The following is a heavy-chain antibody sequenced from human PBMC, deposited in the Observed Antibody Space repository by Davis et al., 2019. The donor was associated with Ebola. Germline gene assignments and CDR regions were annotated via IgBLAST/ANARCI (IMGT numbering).Heavy chain of an antibody. CDR1: GYTFTGYY. CDR2: INPNSGGT. CDR3: ARDPSQEDYGDYAPGLFV. D-gene: IGHD4-17*01. Sequence: ASVKVSCKASGYTFTGYYMHWVRQAPGQGLEWMGRINPNSGGTNYAQKFQGRVTMTRDTSISTAYMELSRLRSDDTAVYYCARDPSQEDYGDYAPGLFVWGKGTTVTVSS. J-gene: IGHJ6*04. V-gene: IGHV1-2*06.